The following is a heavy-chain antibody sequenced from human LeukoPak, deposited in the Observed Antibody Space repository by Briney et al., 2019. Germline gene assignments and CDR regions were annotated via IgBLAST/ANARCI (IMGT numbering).Heavy chain of an antibody. CDR1: GYTFTGYY. J-gene: IGHJ3*02. CDR2: INPNSGGT. Sequence: ASVKVSCKASGYTFTGYYMHWVRQAPGQGLEWMGRINPNSGGTNYAQKFQGRVTMTRDTSISTAYMELSRLRSDDTAVYYCARTYCSSTSCYMDAFDIWGQGTMVTVSS. CDR3: ARTYCSSTSCYMDAFDI. D-gene: IGHD2-2*02. V-gene: IGHV1-2*06.